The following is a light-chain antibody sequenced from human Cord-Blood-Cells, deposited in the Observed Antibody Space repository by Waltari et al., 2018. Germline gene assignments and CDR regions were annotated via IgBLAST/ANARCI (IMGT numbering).Light chain of an antibody. V-gene: IGKV1-39*01. CDR2: AAS. J-gene: IGKJ4*01. CDR3: QQRYSTPLT. Sequence: DIQMTQSPSPLSASVGVSVTITCRASQSISSYLNWYQQKPGKAPKLLIYAASSLQSGVPSRFSGSGSGTDFTLTISSLQPEDFATYYCQQRYSTPLTFGGGTKVEIK. CDR1: QSISSY.